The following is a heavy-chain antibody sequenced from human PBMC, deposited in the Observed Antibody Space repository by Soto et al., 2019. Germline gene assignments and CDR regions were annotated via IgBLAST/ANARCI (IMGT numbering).Heavy chain of an antibody. D-gene: IGHD3-10*01. Sequence: QITLKESGPTLVKPTQTLTLTCTFSGFSLSTSGVGVGWIRQPPGKALEWLALIYWDDDKRYSPSLKSRLTITKDTSKNQVVLTMTNMDPVDTATYYCAHRPRLLRRFSDAFDIWGQGTMVTVSS. CDR1: GFSLSTSGVG. CDR2: IYWDDDK. V-gene: IGHV2-5*02. J-gene: IGHJ3*02. CDR3: AHRPRLLRRFSDAFDI.